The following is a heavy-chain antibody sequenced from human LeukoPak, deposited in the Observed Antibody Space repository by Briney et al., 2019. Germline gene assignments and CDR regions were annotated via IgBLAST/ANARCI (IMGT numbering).Heavy chain of an antibody. CDR1: GFTFNNYA. V-gene: IGHV3-23*01. CDR2: ISGSGGST. J-gene: IGHJ3*02. D-gene: IGHD5-18*01. Sequence: GGSLRLSCAASGFTFNNYAMSWVRQAPGKGLEWVSAISGSGGSTYYADSVKGRFTISRDNSKNTLYLQMNSLRAEDTAVYYCAKGCPLYSYGCSDAFDIWGQGTMVTVSS. CDR3: AKGCPLYSYGCSDAFDI.